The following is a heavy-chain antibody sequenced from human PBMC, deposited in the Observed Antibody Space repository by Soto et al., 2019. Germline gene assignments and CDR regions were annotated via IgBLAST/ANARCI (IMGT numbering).Heavy chain of an antibody. CDR1: GFTFSSYS. CDR3: AMDYDVWSYYYYGMDV. V-gene: IGHV3-21*01. D-gene: IGHD3-3*01. J-gene: IGHJ6*01. Sequence: GGSLRLPCAASGFTFSSYSMHWVRQAPGKGLEWVSAITSSSSYIYYALSVAGRFTISRDNAKNSLYLQMNSLRAEDTAVYYCAMDYDVWSYYYYGMDVWGQGTTVTVSS. CDR2: ITSSSSYI.